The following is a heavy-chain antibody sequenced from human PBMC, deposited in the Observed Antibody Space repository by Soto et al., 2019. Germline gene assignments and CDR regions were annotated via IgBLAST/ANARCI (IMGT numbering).Heavy chain of an antibody. V-gene: IGHV3-21*01. CDR1: GFTFSGFS. Sequence: LRLSCAASGFTFSGFSMNWVRQSPGKGLEWVSSVTSSPSSMFYADSVKGRFTISRDDAKDSLFLQMNSLRADDTAVYYCAREADFASSGYVLDYWGLGTLVTVSS. D-gene: IGHD3-22*01. CDR2: VTSSPSSM. J-gene: IGHJ4*02. CDR3: AREADFASSGYVLDY.